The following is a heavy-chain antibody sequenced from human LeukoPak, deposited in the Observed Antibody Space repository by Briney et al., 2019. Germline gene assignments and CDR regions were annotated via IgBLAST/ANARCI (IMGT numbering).Heavy chain of an antibody. CDR2: ISYDGSNK. V-gene: IGHV3-30*04. CDR3: AKALGLLWFGGLDY. Sequence: PGRSLRLSCAASGFTFSSYAMHWVRQAPGKGLEWVAVISYDGSNKYYADSVKGRFTISGDNSKNTLYLQMNSLRAEDTAVYYCAKALGLLWFGGLDYWGQGTLVTVSS. D-gene: IGHD3-10*01. CDR1: GFTFSSYA. J-gene: IGHJ4*02.